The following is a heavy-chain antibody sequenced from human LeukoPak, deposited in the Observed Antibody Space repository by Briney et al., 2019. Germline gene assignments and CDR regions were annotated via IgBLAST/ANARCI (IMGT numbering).Heavy chain of an antibody. V-gene: IGHV3-21*01. CDR3: ARDEAVAGTGFDY. CDR2: ISSSSSYI. D-gene: IGHD6-19*01. Sequence: PGGSLRLSCAASGFTFSSYSMNWVRQAPGKGLEWVSSISSSSSYIYYADSVKGRFTISRDNAKNSLYLQMNSLRAEDTAVYYCARDEAVAGTGFDYWGQGTLVTVSS. CDR1: GFTFSSYS. J-gene: IGHJ4*02.